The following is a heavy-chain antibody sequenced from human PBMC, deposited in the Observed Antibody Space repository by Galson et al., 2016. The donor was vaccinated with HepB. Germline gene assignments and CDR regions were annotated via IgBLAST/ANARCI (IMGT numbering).Heavy chain of an antibody. J-gene: IGHJ4*02. CDR3: ATLMFRLTAGDYSDSSGYLYYFDS. Sequence: SVKVSCKVSGYSLTDFSMHWVRQAPGKGLEWMGGLDPEDGETIIAQKFQGRLTMTEDTSTDTGYMELSSLTSEDTAVYYCATLMFRLTAGDYSDSSGYLYYFDSWGQGTLVTISS. V-gene: IGHV1-24*01. CDR1: GYSLTDFS. D-gene: IGHD3-22*01. CDR2: LDPEDGET.